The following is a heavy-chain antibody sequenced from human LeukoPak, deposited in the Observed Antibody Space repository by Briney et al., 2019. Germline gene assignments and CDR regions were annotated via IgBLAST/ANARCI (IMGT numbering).Heavy chain of an antibody. J-gene: IGHJ3*02. V-gene: IGHV4-39*01. D-gene: IGHD6-19*01. Sequence: PSETLSLTCTVSGGSISSSSYYWGWIRQPPGKGLEWIGSIYYSGSTYYNPSLKSRVTISVDASKNQFSLKLSSVTAADTAVYYCASLDGIAVAGYDAFDIWGQGTMVTVSS. CDR2: IYYSGST. CDR1: GGSISSSSYY. CDR3: ASLDGIAVAGYDAFDI.